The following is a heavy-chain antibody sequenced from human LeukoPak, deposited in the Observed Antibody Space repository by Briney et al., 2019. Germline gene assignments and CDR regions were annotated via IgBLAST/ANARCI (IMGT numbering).Heavy chain of an antibody. Sequence: PSETLSLTCAVYGGSFSSYYWSWIRQPPGKGLEWIGKINYSGSTNYNPSLKSRVTISVDMSKNQFSLKLSSVTAADTAVYYCARRYCSGGSCYLYYFDYWGQGTLVTVSS. CDR1: GGSFSSYY. V-gene: IGHV4-34*01. CDR3: ARRYCSGGSCYLYYFDY. J-gene: IGHJ4*02. D-gene: IGHD2-15*01. CDR2: INYSGST.